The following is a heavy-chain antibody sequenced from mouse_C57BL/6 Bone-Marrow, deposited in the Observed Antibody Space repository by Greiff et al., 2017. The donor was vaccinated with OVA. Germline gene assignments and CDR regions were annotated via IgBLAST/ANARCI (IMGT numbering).Heavy chain of an antibody. CDR1: GYTFTSYG. V-gene: IGHV1-81*01. CDR3: ADYYGSSGFAY. J-gene: IGHJ3*01. CDR2: IYPRSGNT. D-gene: IGHD1-1*01. Sequence: VQLQQSGAELARPGASVKLSCKASGYTFTSYGISWVKQRTGQGLEWIGEIYPRSGNTYYNEKFKGKATLTADKSSSTAYMELRSLTSEDSAVYFWADYYGSSGFAYWGQGTLVTVSA.